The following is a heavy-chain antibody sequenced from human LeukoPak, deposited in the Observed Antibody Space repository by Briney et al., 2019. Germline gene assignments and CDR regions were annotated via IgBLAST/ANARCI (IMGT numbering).Heavy chain of an antibody. D-gene: IGHD2-15*01. J-gene: IGHJ4*02. V-gene: IGHV3-23*01. CDR3: AKVASGYCSGGGCYVDY. CDR1: GFTFSTYG. CDR2: ITSTGVST. Sequence: PGGSLRLSCPASGFTFSTYGMTWVRQAPGKGLEWVSFITSTGVSTYYADSVKGRFTISRDNSKNTLSLQMSSLRAEDTAVYYCAKVASGYCSGGGCYVDYWGQGTLVTVSS.